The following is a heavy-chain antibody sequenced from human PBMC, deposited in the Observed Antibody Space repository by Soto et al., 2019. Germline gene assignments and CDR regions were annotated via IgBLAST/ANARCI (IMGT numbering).Heavy chain of an antibody. V-gene: IGHV4-4*02. CDR2: IYHSGST. Sequence: SDTLSLTCAVSSASISSEQRWSWVRQPPGKGLEWIGYIYHSGSTYYNPSLKSRVTISVDRSKNQFSLKLSSVTAADTAVYYCARVPDRWGQGTLVTVSS. CDR1: SASISSEQR. J-gene: IGHJ5*02. D-gene: IGHD2-2*01. CDR3: ARVPDR.